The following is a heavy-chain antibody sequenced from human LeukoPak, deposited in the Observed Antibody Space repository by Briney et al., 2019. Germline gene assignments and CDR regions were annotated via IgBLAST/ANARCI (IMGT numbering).Heavy chain of an antibody. Sequence: SETLSLTCTVSGGSISSYYWSWIRQPAGKGLEWIGRIYTSGSTNYNPSLKSRVTMSVDTSKNQFSLKLSSVTAADTAVYYCARDDLRPYYCYYMDVWGKGTTVTVSS. D-gene: IGHD6-6*01. CDR2: IYTSGST. CDR3: ARDDLRPYYCYYMDV. J-gene: IGHJ6*03. CDR1: GGSISSYY. V-gene: IGHV4-4*07.